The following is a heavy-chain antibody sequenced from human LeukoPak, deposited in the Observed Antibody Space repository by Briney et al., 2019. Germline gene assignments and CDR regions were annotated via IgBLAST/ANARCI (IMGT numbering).Heavy chain of an antibody. CDR1: GFSFSTSG. CDR3: AREILSPRTNMFVGVHYGMDV. Sequence: PRSSLRVSRAASGFSFSTSGMYSGPAGPREGGGCGAETWVEGSNRYNSESVKGRFTISTDNSKNALYQQMNSLRAEDTDVYYCAREILSPRTNMFVGVHYGMDVWGQGTTVTVSS. D-gene: IGHD3-16*01. J-gene: IGHJ6*01. V-gene: IGHV3-33*07. CDR2: TWVEGSNR.